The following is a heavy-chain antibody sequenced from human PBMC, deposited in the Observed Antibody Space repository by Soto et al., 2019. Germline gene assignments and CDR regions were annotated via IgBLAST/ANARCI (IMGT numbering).Heavy chain of an antibody. V-gene: IGHV1-46*03. CDR1: GYIFTSFY. CDR2: INPLDGSR. Sequence: ASVKVSCQAPGYIFTSFYIHWGGQAPGQGLEWMGWINPLDGSRMFARSFQGRVTMTRDTATSTVYIEVSSLRSEDTAVYYCSRVDPGETSPFDHWGQGTLVTVSS. CDR3: SRVDPGETSPFDH. J-gene: IGHJ4*02. D-gene: IGHD3-10*01.